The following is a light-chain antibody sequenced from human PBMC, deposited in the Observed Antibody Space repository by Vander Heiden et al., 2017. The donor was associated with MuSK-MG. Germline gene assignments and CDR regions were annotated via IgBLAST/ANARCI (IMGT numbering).Light chain of an antibody. V-gene: IGLV3-21*02. CDR3: QVWHSGSDLLA. CDR1: NIGSQS. J-gene: IGLJ3*02. CDR2: DDS. Sequence: SYVLTQPPSLSVAPGQTARVTCGGENIGSQSVHWYQQQPGPAPVLVVYDDSDRPSGIPERFSGSNSGNTATLTISRVEAGDEADYYCQVWHSGSDLLAFGGGTKLTVL.